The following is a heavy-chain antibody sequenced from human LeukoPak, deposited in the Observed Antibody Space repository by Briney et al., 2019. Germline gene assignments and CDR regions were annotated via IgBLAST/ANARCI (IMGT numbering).Heavy chain of an antibody. Sequence: PSETLSLTCTVSGGSISSYYRSWIRQPPGKGLEWIGYIYYSGSTNYNPSLKSRVTISVDSSKNQFSLKLSSVTAADTAVYYCARGDSGSYYNEWGQGTLVTVSS. V-gene: IGHV4-59*01. D-gene: IGHD3-10*01. CDR2: IYYSGST. CDR1: GGSISSYY. CDR3: ARGDSGSYYNE. J-gene: IGHJ4*02.